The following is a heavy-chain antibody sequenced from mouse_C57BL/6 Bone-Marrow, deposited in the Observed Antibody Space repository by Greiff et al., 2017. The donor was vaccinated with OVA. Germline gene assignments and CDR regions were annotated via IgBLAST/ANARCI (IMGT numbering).Heavy chain of an antibody. CDR1: GFSINSDCY. V-gene: IGHV3-3*01. Sequence: EVKVMESGPSLVRPSQTLSLTCTVTGFSINSDCYWIWIRQFPGNQLKYTGYTFYSGITYYNPTLESRTYITRDTSKNQFSLKLSSVTTEDTATYYCAGARLLHWYFGVWSTGTTVTGYS. CDR2: TFYSGIT. D-gene: IGHD2-3*01. J-gene: IGHJ1*03. CDR3: AGARLLHWYFGV.